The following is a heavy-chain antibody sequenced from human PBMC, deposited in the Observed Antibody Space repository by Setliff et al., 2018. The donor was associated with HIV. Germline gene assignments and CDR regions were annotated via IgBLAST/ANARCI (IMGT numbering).Heavy chain of an antibody. CDR3: ARAPSCADSWCYMYYYYYYGMDV. V-gene: IGHV4-34*12. CDR2: IVDSGST. CDR1: GGSLTNYY. J-gene: IGHJ6*02. Sequence: SETLSLTCTLYGGSLTNYYWTWIRQSPEKGLEWIGEIVDSGSTNYSPSLKSRVTISLDTSKRQFSLRLNSVTAADTGVYYCARAPSCADSWCYMYYYYYYGMDVWGLGTTVTVSS. D-gene: IGHD2-8*01.